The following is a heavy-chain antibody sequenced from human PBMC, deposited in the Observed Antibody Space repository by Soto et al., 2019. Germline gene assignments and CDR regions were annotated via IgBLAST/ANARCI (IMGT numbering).Heavy chain of an antibody. CDR3: AKVPRCSGGSCYPYDAFDI. V-gene: IGHV3-23*01. J-gene: IGHJ3*02. D-gene: IGHD2-15*01. Sequence: GGSLRLSCAASGFTFSSYAMSWVRQAPGKGLEWVSAISGSGGSTYYADSVKGRFTISRDNSKNTLYLQMNSLRAEDTAVYYFAKVPRCSGGSCYPYDAFDIWGQGTMVTVSS. CDR1: GFTFSSYA. CDR2: ISGSGGST.